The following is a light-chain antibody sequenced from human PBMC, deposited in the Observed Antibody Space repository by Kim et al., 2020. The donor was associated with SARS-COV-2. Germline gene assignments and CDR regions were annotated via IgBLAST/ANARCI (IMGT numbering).Light chain of an antibody. CDR3: QAWDSSTAV. V-gene: IGLV3-1*01. J-gene: IGLJ1*01. CDR1: KLGDKY. CDR2: QDS. Sequence: VSPGQTASITCAGDKLGDKYACWYQQKPGQSPVVVIYQDSKRPSGIPERFSGSNSGNTATLTISGTQAMDEADYYCQAWDSSTAVFGTGTKVTVL.